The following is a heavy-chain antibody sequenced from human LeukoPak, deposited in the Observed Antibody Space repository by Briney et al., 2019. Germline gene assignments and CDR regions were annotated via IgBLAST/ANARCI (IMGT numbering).Heavy chain of an antibody. CDR1: GLTFSSHG. J-gene: IGHJ5*01. V-gene: IGHV3-33*05. D-gene: IGHD3-10*01. Sequence: PGRSLRLSCAASGLTFSSHGFHWVRQAPGKGLEWVTFISLDGTKKSYADSVKGRFTFSRDDSKNTLYLEMNSLRAEGTAVYYCARDRAVSWFDSWGLGTLVTVSS. CDR2: ISLDGTKK. CDR3: ARDRAVSWFDS.